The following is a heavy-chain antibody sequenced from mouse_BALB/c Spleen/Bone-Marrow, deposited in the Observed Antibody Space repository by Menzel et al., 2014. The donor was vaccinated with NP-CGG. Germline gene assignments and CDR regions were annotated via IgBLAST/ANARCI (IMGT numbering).Heavy chain of an antibody. V-gene: IGHV3-2*02. J-gene: IGHJ2*01. CDR3: ARRGTTAYYFDY. D-gene: IGHD1-1*01. CDR2: ISYSGST. Sequence: QSGPGLVKPSQSLSLPCTVTGYSIXSDYAWNWIRQFPGNKLEWMGYISYSGSTSYNPSLKSRISITRDTSKNQFLLQLNSVTTEDTATYYCARRGTTAYYFDYWGQGTTLTVSS. CDR1: GYSIXSDYA.